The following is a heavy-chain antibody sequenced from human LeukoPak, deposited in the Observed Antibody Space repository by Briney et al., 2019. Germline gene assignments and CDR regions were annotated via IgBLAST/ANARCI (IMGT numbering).Heavy chain of an antibody. CDR1: GFTFNTYT. J-gene: IGHJ4*02. D-gene: IGHD3-9*01. CDR2: ITASSTAI. V-gene: IGHV3-21*01. Sequence: PGGSLRLSCAASGFTFNTYTMNWVRQAPGKGLEWVSSITASSTAIYSADSVKGRFTISRDNAKNFLYLQMNSLRAEDTAVYYCARTYYDILTGYNPYFWGQGILVTVSS. CDR3: ARTYYDILTGYNPYF.